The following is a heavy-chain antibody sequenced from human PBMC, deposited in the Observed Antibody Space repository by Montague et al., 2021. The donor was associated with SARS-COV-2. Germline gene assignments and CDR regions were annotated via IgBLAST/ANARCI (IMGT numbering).Heavy chain of an antibody. CDR1: GFTFSSYW. V-gene: IGHV3-74*01. Sequence: SLRLSCAASGFTFSSYWMHWVRQAPGKGLVWVSYINSDGSITHYADSVKGRFTISRDNAKSTLYLQMNNLRAEGTAVYYCAKGGFYRFDAFDTWGQGTIVTVSS. J-gene: IGHJ3*02. D-gene: IGHD2/OR15-2a*01. CDR3: AKGGFYRFDAFDT. CDR2: INSDGSIT.